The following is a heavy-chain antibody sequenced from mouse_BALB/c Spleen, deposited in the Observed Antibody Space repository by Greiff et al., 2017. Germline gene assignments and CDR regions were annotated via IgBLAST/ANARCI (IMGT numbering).Heavy chain of an antibody. J-gene: IGHJ2*01. CDR3: ARENWDDYFDY. Sequence: EVQLVESGGGLVKPGGSLKLSCAASGFTFSSYAMSWVRQSPEKRLEWVAEISSGGSYTYYPDTVTGRFTISRDNAKNTLYLEMSSLRSEDTAMYYCARENWDDYFDYWGQGTTLTVSS. CDR2: ISSGGSYT. D-gene: IGHD4-1*01. CDR1: GFTFSSYA. V-gene: IGHV5-9-4*01.